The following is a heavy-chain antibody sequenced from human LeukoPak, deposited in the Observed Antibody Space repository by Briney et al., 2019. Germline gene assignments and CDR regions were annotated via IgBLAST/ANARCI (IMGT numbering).Heavy chain of an antibody. CDR3: ARGYCSGGSCYRSAFDI. J-gene: IGHJ3*02. CDR2: ISAYNGNT. CDR1: GSPFTRYG. D-gene: IGHD2-15*01. V-gene: IGHV1-18*01. Sequence: GESLQISGKASGSPFTRYGISWVRQAPGQGREGMGWISAYNGNTNYAQKLQGRVTMTTDTSTSTAYMELRSLRSADTAVYYCARGYCSGGSCYRSAFDIWGQGTMVTVSS.